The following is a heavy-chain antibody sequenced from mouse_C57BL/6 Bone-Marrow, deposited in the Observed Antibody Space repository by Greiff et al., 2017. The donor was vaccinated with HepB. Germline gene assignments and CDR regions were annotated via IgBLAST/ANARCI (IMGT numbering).Heavy chain of an antibody. Sequence: VQLQQPGAELVRPGSSVKLSCKASGYTFTSYWMHWVKQRPIQGLEWIGNIDPSDSETHYNQKFKDKATLTVDKSSSTAYMQLSSLTSEDSAVYYCARSPGYYGSSYDWYFDVWGTGTTVTVSS. CDR3: ARSPGYYGSSYDWYFDV. D-gene: IGHD1-1*01. CDR1: GYTFTSYW. V-gene: IGHV1-52*01. J-gene: IGHJ1*03. CDR2: IDPSDSET.